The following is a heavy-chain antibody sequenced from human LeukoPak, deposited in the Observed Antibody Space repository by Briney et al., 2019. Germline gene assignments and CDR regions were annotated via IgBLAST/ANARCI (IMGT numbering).Heavy chain of an antibody. D-gene: IGHD3-3*02. CDR1: GFTFSNAW. V-gene: IGHV3-30*18. J-gene: IGHJ4*02. CDR2: ISYDGSNK. Sequence: GGSLRLSCAASGFTFSNAWMSWVRQAPGKGLEWVAVISYDGSNKYYADSVKGRFTISRDNSKNTLYLQMNSLRAEDTAVYYCAKDGIFGVVLDYFDYWGQGTLVTVSS. CDR3: AKDGIFGVVLDYFDY.